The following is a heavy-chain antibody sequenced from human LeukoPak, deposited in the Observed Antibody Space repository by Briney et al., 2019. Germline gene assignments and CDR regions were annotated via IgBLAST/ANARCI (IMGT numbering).Heavy chain of an antibody. CDR3: ARGIAVAYKDACDI. CDR2: ISSSGSNI. V-gene: IGHV3-48*03. Sequence: GGSLRLSCAASGFTFISYELNWVRQAPGRGLEWVSYISSSGSNIYYADSVKGRFTISRDNAKNSLYLQMNSLRAEDTAVYYCARGIAVAYKDACDIWGQGTMVTVSS. CDR1: GFTFISYE. J-gene: IGHJ3*02. D-gene: IGHD6-19*01.